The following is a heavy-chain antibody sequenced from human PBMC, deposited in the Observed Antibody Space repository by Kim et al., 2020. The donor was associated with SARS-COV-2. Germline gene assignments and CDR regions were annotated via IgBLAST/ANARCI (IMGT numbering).Heavy chain of an antibody. Sequence: GGSLRLSCAASGFTFSSYWMSWVRQAPGKGLEWVANIKQDGSEKYYVDSVKGRFTISRDNAKNSLYLQMNSLRAEDTAVYYCARDAYNPYNWNYGDYWGQGTLVTVSS. V-gene: IGHV3-7*01. J-gene: IGHJ4*02. CDR2: IKQDGSEK. CDR3: ARDAYNPYNWNYGDY. CDR1: GFTFSSYW. D-gene: IGHD1-7*01.